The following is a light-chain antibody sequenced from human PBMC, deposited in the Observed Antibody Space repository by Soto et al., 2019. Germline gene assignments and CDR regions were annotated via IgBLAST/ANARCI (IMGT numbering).Light chain of an antibody. CDR1: QSVSSY. CDR3: QQRSNWPPIT. Sequence: EIVLTQSPDTLSLSPGERATLSCRASQSVSSYIAWYQQKPGQAHRLLIYDASNRATGIPARFSGSGSGTDFTITISSLEPEVFSVYYCQQRSNWPPITFGKGTRLEIK. J-gene: IGKJ5*01. V-gene: IGKV3-11*01. CDR2: DAS.